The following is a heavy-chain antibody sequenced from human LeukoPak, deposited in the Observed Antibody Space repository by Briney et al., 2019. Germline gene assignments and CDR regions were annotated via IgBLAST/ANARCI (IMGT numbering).Heavy chain of an antibody. CDR3: AKDLYQLLTYNWFDP. Sequence: GGSLRLSCAASGFTFSSYAMSWVRQAPGKGLEWVSAISGSGGSTYYADSVKGRFTISRDNSKNTLYLQMNSLRAEDTAVYYCAKDLYQLLTYNWFDPWGQGTLVTVSS. V-gene: IGHV3-23*01. D-gene: IGHD2-2*01. CDR1: GFTFSSYA. J-gene: IGHJ5*02. CDR2: ISGSGGST.